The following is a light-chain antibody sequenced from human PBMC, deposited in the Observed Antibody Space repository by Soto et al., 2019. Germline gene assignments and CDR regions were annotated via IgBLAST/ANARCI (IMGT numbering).Light chain of an antibody. CDR2: GAS. J-gene: IGKJ5*01. CDR3: QKYGDSSIT. Sequence: DIQLTQSPSFLSASVGDRVTITCRASQDITNYLAWYLQKPGKAPKLLIYGASTLQSGVPSRFSGSGSGTEFTLTVSSLQPEDFAVYYCQKYGDSSITFGQGTRLEIK. CDR1: QDITNY. V-gene: IGKV1-9*01.